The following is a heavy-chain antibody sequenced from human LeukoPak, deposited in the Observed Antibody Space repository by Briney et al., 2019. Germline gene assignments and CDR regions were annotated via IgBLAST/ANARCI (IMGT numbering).Heavy chain of an antibody. D-gene: IGHD3-16*02. CDR1: GFTFSSYA. CDR3: ARRVWGSNRYTDC. Sequence: GRSLRLSCAASGFTFSSYAMSWVRQAPGKGLEWVSIIYTGGNTYYADSVKGRFTISRDNSKNTLYLQMNSLRAEDTAVYYCARRVWGSNRYTDCWGQGTLVTVSS. V-gene: IGHV3-23*03. CDR2: IYTGGNT. J-gene: IGHJ4*02.